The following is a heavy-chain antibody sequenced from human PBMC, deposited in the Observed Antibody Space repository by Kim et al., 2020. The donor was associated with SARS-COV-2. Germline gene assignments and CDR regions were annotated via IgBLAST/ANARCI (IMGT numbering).Heavy chain of an antibody. Sequence: GGSLRLSCAASGFTFSIYGMSWVRQAPGKGLQWVATITDYGDTTFYADSVKGRFTISRDNSRNTLSLQMNSLRAEDTAVYYCAKHAVTGRPEYYFGSWG. J-gene: IGHJ4*01. CDR3: AKHAVTGRPEYYFGS. D-gene: IGHD2-21*02. CDR2: ITDYGDTT. V-gene: IGHV3-23*01. CDR1: GFTFSIYG.